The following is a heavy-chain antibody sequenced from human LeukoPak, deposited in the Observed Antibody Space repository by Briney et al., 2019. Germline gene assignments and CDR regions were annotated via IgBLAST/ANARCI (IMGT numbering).Heavy chain of an antibody. J-gene: IGHJ4*02. CDR3: ARDTPAAGTFDY. CDR1: GGSISSSSHY. V-gene: IGHV4-61*01. Sequence: SETLSLTCTVSGGSISSSSHYWNWLRQPPGKGLEWIGYIYYSGTTNYNPSLQSRVTISVDTSKNQFSLKLSSVTAADTAMYYCARDTPAAGTFDYWGLGTLVTVSS. D-gene: IGHD6-13*01. CDR2: IYYSGTT.